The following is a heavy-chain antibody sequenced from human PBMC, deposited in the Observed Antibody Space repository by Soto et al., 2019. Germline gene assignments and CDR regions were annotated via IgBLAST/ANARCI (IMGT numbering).Heavy chain of an antibody. CDR3: ARDNYGGILDI. D-gene: IGHD4-17*01. CDR1: GGSILNGGHY. CDR2: IFFSGNT. J-gene: IGHJ4*02. V-gene: IGHV4-31*03. Sequence: PSETLSLTCTVSGGSILNGGHYWTWIRQHPGKGLEWIGKIFFSGNTHYNPALKSRLTFSVDTTKNQFSLKLTSVTAADTAIYYCARDNYGGILDIWGPGTLVTVSS.